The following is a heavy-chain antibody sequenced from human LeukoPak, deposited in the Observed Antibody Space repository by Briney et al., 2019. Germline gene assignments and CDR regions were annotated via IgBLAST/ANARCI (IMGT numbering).Heavy chain of an antibody. J-gene: IGHJ4*02. CDR1: GYTFTRYD. V-gene: IGHV1-18*01. CDR3: ARHLYFYGSGSSAFGF. D-gene: IGHD3-10*01. CDR2: INPYNDDT. Sequence: ASVKVSCKASGYTFTRYDFSWVRQAPGQGLEWIGRINPYNDDTRFAQMFQGRVTLTTDTSASTVYMELRSLRSDDTAIYYCARHLYFYGSGSSAFGFWGQGTPVTVSS.